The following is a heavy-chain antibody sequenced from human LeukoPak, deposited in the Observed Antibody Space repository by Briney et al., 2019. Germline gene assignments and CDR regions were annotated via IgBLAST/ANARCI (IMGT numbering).Heavy chain of an antibody. Sequence: SGPTLVNPTQTLTLTCTFSGFSLSTSGVGVGWIRQPPGKALEWLALIYWDDDKRYSPSLKSRLTITKDTSKNQVVLTMTNMDPVDTATYYCALRRGSVVAGTGGAFDIWGQGTMVTVSS. CDR1: GFSLSTSGVG. CDR2: IYWDDDK. V-gene: IGHV2-5*02. D-gene: IGHD6-19*01. J-gene: IGHJ3*02. CDR3: ALRRGSVVAGTGGAFDI.